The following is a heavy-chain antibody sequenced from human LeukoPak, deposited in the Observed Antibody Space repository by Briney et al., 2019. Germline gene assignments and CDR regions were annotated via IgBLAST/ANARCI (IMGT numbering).Heavy chain of an antibody. V-gene: IGHV4-4*07. CDR3: ARGSWDCSGGSCYYFNFDY. D-gene: IGHD2-15*01. J-gene: IGHJ4*02. CDR1: GGSISSYY. Sequence: SETLSLTCTVSGGSISSYYWSWIRQPAGKGLEWIGRIYTSGSTNYNPSLKSRVTMSVDTSKNQFSLKLSSVTAADTAVYYCARGSWDCSGGSCYYFNFDYWGQGTLVTVSS. CDR2: IYTSGST.